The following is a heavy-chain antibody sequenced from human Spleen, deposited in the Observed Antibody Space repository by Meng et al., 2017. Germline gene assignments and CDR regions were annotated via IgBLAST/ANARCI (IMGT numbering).Heavy chain of an antibody. J-gene: IGHJ4*02. V-gene: IGHV3-33*01. CDR2: IWYDGSDK. CDR3: ARDGDVAAAGFDY. D-gene: IGHD2-15*01. Sequence: GESLKISCAASGFTFSNYGMHWVRQAPGKGLEWVAVIWYDGSDKYYAGSVKGRFTISRDNSKNTLYLQMNSLRADDTAVYYCARDGDVAAAGFDYWGQGTLVTVSS. CDR1: GFTFSNYG.